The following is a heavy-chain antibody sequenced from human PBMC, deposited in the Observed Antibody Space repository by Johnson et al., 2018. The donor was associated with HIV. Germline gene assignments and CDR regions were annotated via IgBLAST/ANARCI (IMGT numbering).Heavy chain of an antibody. V-gene: IGHV3-30*04. CDR2: ISYDGSNK. Sequence: QEQLVESGGGVVQPGRSLRLSCAASRFTFSSYAMHWVRQAPGKGLEWVSVISYDGSNKYYADSVKGRFTISRDNSKNTLYLQMNSLRVEDTAVYYCARDQDLWGFDAFDIWGQGTMITVSS. J-gene: IGHJ3*02. CDR3: ARDQDLWGFDAFDI. D-gene: IGHD3-16*01. CDR1: RFTFSSYA.